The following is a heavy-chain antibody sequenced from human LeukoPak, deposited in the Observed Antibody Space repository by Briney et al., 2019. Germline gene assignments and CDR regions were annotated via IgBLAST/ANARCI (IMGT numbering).Heavy chain of an antibody. V-gene: IGHV3-23*01. CDR1: GFTFRSYA. Sequence: GGSLRLSCAASGFTFRSYAMSWVRQAPGKGLEWVSAISGSGGSTYYADSVKGRFTISRDNSKNTLYLQMNSLRAEDTAVYYCAKGGLRYDFWSGYYYGVAYYFDYWGQGTLVTVSS. CDR2: ISGSGGST. J-gene: IGHJ4*02. CDR3: AKGGLRYDFWSGYYYGVAYYFDY. D-gene: IGHD3-3*01.